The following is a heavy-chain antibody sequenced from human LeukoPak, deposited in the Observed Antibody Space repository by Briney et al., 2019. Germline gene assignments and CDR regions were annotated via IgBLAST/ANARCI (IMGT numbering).Heavy chain of an antibody. Sequence: GGSLRLSCAASGFTFLSYGMHWVRQAPGKGLEWVSAISGSGGSTYYADSVKGRFTISRDNSKNTLYLQMNSLRAEDTAVYYCAKEKTGIAAAGVLEDYWGQGTLVTVSS. J-gene: IGHJ4*02. V-gene: IGHV3-23*01. CDR1: GFTFLSYG. D-gene: IGHD6-13*01. CDR2: ISGSGGST. CDR3: AKEKTGIAAAGVLEDY.